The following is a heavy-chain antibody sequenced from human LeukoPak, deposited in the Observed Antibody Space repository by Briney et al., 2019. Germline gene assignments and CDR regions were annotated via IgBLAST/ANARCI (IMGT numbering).Heavy chain of an antibody. V-gene: IGHV3-7*01. J-gene: IGHJ3*02. CDR1: GFTCSSYW. Sequence: GGSLRLSCAASGFTCSSYWMSWVRQAPGKGLEWVANIKQDGSEKYYVDSVKGRFTISRDNAKNSLYLQMNSLRAEDTAVYYCARAMGQWLVKGFDIWGQGTMVTVSS. CDR2: IKQDGSEK. D-gene: IGHD6-19*01. CDR3: ARAMGQWLVKGFDI.